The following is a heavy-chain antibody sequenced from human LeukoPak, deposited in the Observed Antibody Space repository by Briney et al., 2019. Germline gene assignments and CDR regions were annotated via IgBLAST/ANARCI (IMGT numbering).Heavy chain of an antibody. D-gene: IGHD3-10*01. Sequence: SETLSLTCAVYGGSFSGYYWSWIRQPPGKGLEWIGEINHSGSTNYNPSLKSRVTISVDTSKNQFSLKLSSVTAADTAVYYCARVREDALDIWGPGTMVTVSS. CDR2: INHSGST. CDR3: ARVREDALDI. V-gene: IGHV4-34*01. J-gene: IGHJ3*02. CDR1: GGSFSGYY.